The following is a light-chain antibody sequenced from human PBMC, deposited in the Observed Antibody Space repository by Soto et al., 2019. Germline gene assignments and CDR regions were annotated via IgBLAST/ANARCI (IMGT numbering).Light chain of an antibody. CDR2: DAS. J-gene: IGKJ5*01. Sequence: IVLTQSPATLSLSPGERATLSCRASQSVSSSLAWSQKKPGQAPTLLFYDASNRATGIPARFSGSGSGTDLTLTISSLEPEDVAVYYCQQRSNWPRITFGQGTRLEIK. V-gene: IGKV3-11*01. CDR1: QSVSSS. CDR3: QQRSNWPRIT.